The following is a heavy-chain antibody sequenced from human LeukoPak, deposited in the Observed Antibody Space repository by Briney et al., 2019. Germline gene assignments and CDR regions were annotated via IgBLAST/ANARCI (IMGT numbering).Heavy chain of an antibody. Sequence: GRSLRLSCAASGYTFRRYSMNWVRQARGKGLEGVSYIRSSSSYIYYADSVKGRFTITRDTAKNSLYLQMNSLRAEDTAVYYCARDLDCRSTSCPPGYWGQGTLVTVSS. J-gene: IGHJ4*02. CDR3: ARDLDCRSTSCPPGY. D-gene: IGHD2-2*01. CDR1: GYTFRRYS. CDR2: IRSSSSYI. V-gene: IGHV3-21*01.